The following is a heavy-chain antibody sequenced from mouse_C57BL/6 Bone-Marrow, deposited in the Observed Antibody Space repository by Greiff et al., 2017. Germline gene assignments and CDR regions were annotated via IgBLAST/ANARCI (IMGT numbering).Heavy chain of an antibody. CDR3: ARYRDDNDGYSMDY. J-gene: IGHJ4*01. V-gene: IGHV7-3*01. CDR2: IRNKANGYTT. Sequence: EVQGVESGGGLVQPGGSLSLSCAASGFTFTDYYMSWVRQPPGKALEWLGFIRNKANGYTTEYSASVKGRFTISRDNSQSILYLQMNALRAEDSATYYCARYRDDNDGYSMDYWGQGTSVTVSS. D-gene: IGHD2-4*01. CDR1: GFTFTDYY.